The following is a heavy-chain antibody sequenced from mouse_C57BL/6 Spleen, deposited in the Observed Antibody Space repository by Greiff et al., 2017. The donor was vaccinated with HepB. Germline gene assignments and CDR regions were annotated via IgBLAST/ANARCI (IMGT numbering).Heavy chain of an antibody. Sequence: EVQLMESGEGLVKPGGSLKLSCAASGFTFSSYAMSWVRQTPEKRLEWVAYISSGGDYIYYADTVKGRFTISRDNARNTLYLQMSSLKSEDTAMYYCTREGRYGYGGAYAMDYWGQGTSVTVSS. D-gene: IGHD2-2*01. CDR2: ISSGGDYI. CDR1: GFTFSSYA. J-gene: IGHJ4*01. V-gene: IGHV5-9-1*02. CDR3: TREGRYGYGGAYAMDY.